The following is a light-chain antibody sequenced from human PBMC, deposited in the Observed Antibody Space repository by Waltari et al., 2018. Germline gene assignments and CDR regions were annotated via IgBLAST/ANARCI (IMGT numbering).Light chain of an antibody. CDR2: TNN. CDR3: ATWDDSLKAVV. Sequence: QSVLTQPPSASGTPGQRVTISCSGGTSNIGGNPVNWYRHPPGKAPELVIYTNNPRPSGVPDRVSGFKSVTSASLAISGLQSEDEADYYCATWDDSLKAVVFGGGTKLAVL. J-gene: IGLJ2*01. CDR1: TSNIGGNP. V-gene: IGLV1-44*01.